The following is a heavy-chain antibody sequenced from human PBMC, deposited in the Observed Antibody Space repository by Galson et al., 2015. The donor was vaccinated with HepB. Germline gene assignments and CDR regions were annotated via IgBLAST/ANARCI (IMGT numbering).Heavy chain of an antibody. CDR1: GLTFSSNW. CDR3: ASYNLVVKYFDY. Sequence: SLRLSCAASGLTFSSNWMSWVRQAPGKGLEWVANIKQDGSDKYYVDPVKGRFTISRDNAKNSLYLQMNSLRAEDTAVYYCASYNLVVKYFDYWGQGTLVTVSS. CDR2: IKQDGSDK. J-gene: IGHJ4*02. D-gene: IGHD2-15*01. V-gene: IGHV3-7*01.